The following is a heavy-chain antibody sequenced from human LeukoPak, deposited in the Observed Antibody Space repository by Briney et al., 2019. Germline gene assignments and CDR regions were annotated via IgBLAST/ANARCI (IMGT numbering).Heavy chain of an antibody. CDR3: ARRRGRYSGDAFDI. V-gene: IGHV5-51*01. CDR1: GYRFTSYW. CDR2: IYPGDSDT. D-gene: IGHD1-26*01. J-gene: IGHJ3*02. Sequence: PGESLKISCKGSGYRFTSYWIGWVRQVPGKGLEWMGFIYPGDSDTRYSPSFQGQVTISADKSMSTAYLQWSSLKASDTAMYYCARRRGRYSGDAFDIWGQGTMVTVSS.